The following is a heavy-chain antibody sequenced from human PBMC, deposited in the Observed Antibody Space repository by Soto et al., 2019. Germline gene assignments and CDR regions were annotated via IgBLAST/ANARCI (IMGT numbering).Heavy chain of an antibody. J-gene: IGHJ6*02. Sequence: QVQLVESGGGVVQPGRSLRLSCAASGFTFSNYAMHWVRQAPGKGLEWVAVISYDGSNKYNADSVKGRFTISRDNSTNPLYLQMNSLRVEDTAVYYCARLVATPRHVGFGLDVWGQGTTVTVSS. V-gene: IGHV3-30-3*01. CDR2: ISYDGSNK. D-gene: IGHD5-12*01. CDR3: ARLVATPRHVGFGLDV. CDR1: GFTFSNYA.